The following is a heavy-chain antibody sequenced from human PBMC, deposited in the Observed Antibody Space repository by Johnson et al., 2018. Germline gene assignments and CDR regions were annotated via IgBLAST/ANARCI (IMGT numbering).Heavy chain of an antibody. D-gene: IGHD6-13*01. CDR2: INEDGSEK. CDR1: GFTFSTFW. V-gene: IGHV3-7*03. CDR3: TTVSRIWYRRSKGVFDV. J-gene: IGHJ3*01. Sequence: VQLVESGGSLVQPGGSRRLSCAASGFTFSTFWMSWVRQAPGKGLEWVANINEDGSEKFYVDSVRGRFTISRDNAGKSLYLQMDSLRAEATGIYYWTTVSRIWYRRSKGVFDVWGQGTVVTVSA.